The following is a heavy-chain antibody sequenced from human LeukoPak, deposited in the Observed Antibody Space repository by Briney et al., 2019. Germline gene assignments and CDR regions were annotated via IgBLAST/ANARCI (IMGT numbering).Heavy chain of an antibody. D-gene: IGHD6-13*01. CDR2: IYYTET. J-gene: IGHJ6*03. V-gene: IGHV4-59*02. CDR1: GGSVSNYY. Sequence: PSETLSLTCTVSGGSVSNYYWSWIRQSPGKGLEWIGYIYYTETSYNPSLKSRVTISADTSKNQFSLKLYSVTAADTAVYYCARGAPYSSSWHRAFNYYYMDVWGKGTTVTISS. CDR3: ARGAPYSSSWHRAFNYYYMDV.